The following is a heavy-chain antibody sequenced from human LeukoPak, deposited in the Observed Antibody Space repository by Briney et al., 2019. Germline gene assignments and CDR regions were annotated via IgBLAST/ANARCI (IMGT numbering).Heavy chain of an antibody. Sequence: ASVKLSCKTSGYTLTNYYIHWIRQDPGQGLEWVGLINPCCDNTDYAQNLQGRVTMIRDTTTSTVYMGLSSLRSEDTAVYYCARIRDGYNDAYDIWGRGTMVTVSS. D-gene: IGHD5-24*01. CDR3: ARIRDGYNDAYDI. CDR2: INPCCDNT. V-gene: IGHV1-46*01. J-gene: IGHJ3*02. CDR1: GYTLTNYY.